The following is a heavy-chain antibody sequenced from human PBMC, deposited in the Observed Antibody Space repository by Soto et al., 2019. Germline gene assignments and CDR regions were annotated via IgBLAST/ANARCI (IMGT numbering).Heavy chain of an antibody. V-gene: IGHV1-8*01. J-gene: IGHJ6*02. CDR3: AKEVFGGSYGYCYYGMDV. CDR2: MNPNSGNT. CDR1: GYTFTSYD. Sequence: GASVKVSCKASGYTFTSYDINWVRQATGRGLEWMGWMNPNSGNTGYAQKFQGRVAMTRNTSISTAYMELSSLRSEDTAVYYCAKEVFGGSYGYCYYGMDVWGQGTTVTVSS. D-gene: IGHD1-26*01.